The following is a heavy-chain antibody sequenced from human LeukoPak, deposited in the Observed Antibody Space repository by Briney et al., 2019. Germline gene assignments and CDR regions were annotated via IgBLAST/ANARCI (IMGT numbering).Heavy chain of an antibody. CDR2: VYYSGST. J-gene: IGHJ3*02. D-gene: IGHD6-19*01. V-gene: IGHV4-59*08. Sequence: SETLSLTCTVSGGSINSYYWSWVRQPPGKGLEWIGYVYYSGSTKYNPSFKSRVTISVDTSKNQLSLMMDSVTAADTAVYYCARAIGGPYSSGWTTDAFDIWGQGTMVTVSS. CDR1: GGSINSYY. CDR3: ARAIGGPYSSGWTTDAFDI.